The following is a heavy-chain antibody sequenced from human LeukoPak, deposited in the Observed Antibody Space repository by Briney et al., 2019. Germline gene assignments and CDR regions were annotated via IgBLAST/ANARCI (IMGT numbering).Heavy chain of an antibody. D-gene: IGHD2-2*01. CDR3: ATGRDYAKGGY. V-gene: IGHV3-66*01. CDR2: IYIGGST. CDR1: GFTVSSNH. J-gene: IGHJ4*02. Sequence: GGSLRLSCAASGFTVSSNHMSWVRQAPGKGLEWVSTIYIGGSTFYVDSVKGRFTISRDNSQNTLYLQMNSLRPEDTAMYYCATGRDYAKGGYWGQGTLVTVSS.